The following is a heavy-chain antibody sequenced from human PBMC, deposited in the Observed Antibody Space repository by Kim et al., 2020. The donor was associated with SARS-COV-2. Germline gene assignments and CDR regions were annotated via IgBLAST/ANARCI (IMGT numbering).Heavy chain of an antibody. J-gene: IGHJ6*02. V-gene: IGHV3-11*01. CDR1: GFTFSDYY. Sequence: GGSLRLSCAASGFTFSDYYMSWIRQAPGKGLEWVSYISSSGSTIYYADPVKGRFTISRDNAKNSLYLQMNSLRAEDTAVYYCARGGYDYVWGSYRLHKQDYYGMDVWGQGTTVTVSS. CDR3: ARGGYDYVWGSYRLHKQDYYGMDV. D-gene: IGHD3-16*02. CDR2: ISSSGSTI.